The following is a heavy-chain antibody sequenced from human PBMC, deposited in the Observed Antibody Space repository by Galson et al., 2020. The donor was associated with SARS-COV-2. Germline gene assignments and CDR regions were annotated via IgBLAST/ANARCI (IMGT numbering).Heavy chain of an antibody. Sequence: GSLRLSCAVSGFTFSSYTMNWVRQAPGKGLEWVSSISSGSDYIYNADSVKGRFTISRDNAKNSLYLQINSLRVEDTAVYYCARDASWAMFAMDVWGQGTTVTVSS. CDR3: ARDASWAMFAMDV. CDR2: ISSGSDYI. J-gene: IGHJ6*02. D-gene: IGHD3-10*02. V-gene: IGHV3-21*01. CDR1: GFTFSSYT.